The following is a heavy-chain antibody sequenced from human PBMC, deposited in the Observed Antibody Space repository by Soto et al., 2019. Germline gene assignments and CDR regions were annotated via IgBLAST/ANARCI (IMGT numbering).Heavy chain of an antibody. CDR1: GFTFSSYA. J-gene: IGHJ5*02. CDR3: ARDPDLSGYGWFDP. D-gene: IGHD2-15*01. Sequence: GGSLILSCAASGFTFSSYAMHWVRQAPGKGLEWVAVISYDGSNKYYADSVKGRFTISRDNSKNTLYLQMNSLRAEDTAVYYCARDPDLSGYGWFDPWGQGTLVTVSS. CDR2: ISYDGSNK. V-gene: IGHV3-30*04.